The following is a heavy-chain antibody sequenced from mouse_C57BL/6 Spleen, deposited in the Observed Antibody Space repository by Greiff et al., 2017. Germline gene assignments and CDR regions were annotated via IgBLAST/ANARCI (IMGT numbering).Heavy chain of an antibody. CDR1: GYTFTGYW. J-gene: IGHJ4*01. CDR3: ASSPPYYAMDY. Sequence: VQLQQSGAELMKPGASVKLSCKATGYTFTGYWIKWVKQRPGHGLEWIGEILPGSGSTNYNEKFKGKATFTADTSKNTGGMKMNSLTTEDSARYDCASSPPYYAMDYWGQGTSVTVSA. CDR2: ILPGSGST. V-gene: IGHV1-9*01.